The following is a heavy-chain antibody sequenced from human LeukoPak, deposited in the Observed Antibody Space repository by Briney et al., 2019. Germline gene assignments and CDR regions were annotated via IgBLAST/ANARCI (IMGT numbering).Heavy chain of an antibody. J-gene: IGHJ4*02. D-gene: IGHD5-24*01. CDR1: GFTFDYYC. CDR3: ARDGRWLQQFKDFDY. Sequence: GSLRLSCAASGFTFDYYCMSWVRPAPGKGLGLGFGINWNGGSTGYADSVKGRFTISRDNAKNSLYLQMNSLRAEDTALYYCARDGRWLQQFKDFDYWGQGTLVTVSS. CDR2: INWNGGST. V-gene: IGHV3-20*04.